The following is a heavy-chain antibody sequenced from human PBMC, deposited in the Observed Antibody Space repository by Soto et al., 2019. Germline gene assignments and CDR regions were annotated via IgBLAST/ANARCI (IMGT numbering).Heavy chain of an antibody. Sequence: SETLSLTCAVSGGSITTSDYSWSWIRQPPGRCLEWIGSIYHTGATHYIPSLKSRLTMSLDKSKNHFSLDLSSVTAADTALYYCVRERTIFGVAPGGGVDVWGQWTTVTVSS. D-gene: IGHD3-3*01. CDR2: IYHTGAT. J-gene: IGHJ6*02. CDR1: GGSITTSDYS. V-gene: IGHV4-30-2*01. CDR3: VRERTIFGVAPGGGVDV.